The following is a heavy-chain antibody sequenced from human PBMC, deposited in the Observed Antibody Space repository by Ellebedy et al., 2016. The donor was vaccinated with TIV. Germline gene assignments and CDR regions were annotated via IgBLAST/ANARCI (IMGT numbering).Heavy chain of an antibody. D-gene: IGHD2-8*01. Sequence: GESLKISCAASGFTFSSYWMHWVRQAPGKGLVWVSRINSDGSSTNYADSVKGRFTISRDNAKNTVYLQMKTLSAEDTAVYFCTTSYEVLSSDAFDIWGQGTMVTVSS. CDR3: TTSYEVLSSDAFDI. CDR1: GFTFSSYW. CDR2: INSDGSST. J-gene: IGHJ3*02. V-gene: IGHV3-74*01.